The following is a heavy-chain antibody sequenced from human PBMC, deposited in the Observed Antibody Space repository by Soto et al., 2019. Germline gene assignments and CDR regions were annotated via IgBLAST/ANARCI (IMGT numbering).Heavy chain of an antibody. CDR3: VMGVKPYSSSSVDY. J-gene: IGHJ4*02. CDR2: ISYDGSNK. Sequence: GGSLRLSCAASGFTFSSYGMHWVRQAPGKGLEWVAVISYDGSNKYYADSVKGRFTISRDNSKNTLYLQMNSLRAEDTAVYYCVMGVKPYSSSSVDYWGQGTLVTVSS. D-gene: IGHD6-6*01. CDR1: GFTFSSYG. V-gene: IGHV3-30*03.